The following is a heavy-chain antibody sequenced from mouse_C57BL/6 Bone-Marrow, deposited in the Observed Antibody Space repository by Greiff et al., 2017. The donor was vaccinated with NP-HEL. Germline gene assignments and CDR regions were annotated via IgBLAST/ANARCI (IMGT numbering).Heavy chain of an antibody. CDR1: GYAFSSSW. D-gene: IGHD3-2*02. Sequence: VQLQQSGPELVKPGASVKISCKASGYAFSSSWMNWVKQRPGKGLEWIGRIYPGDGDTNYIGKFKGKATLTADKSSRTAYMQLSSLTSEDSAVDVCAVQLSPYYYAMDYWGQGTSVTVSA. CDR3: AVQLSPYYYAMDY. J-gene: IGHJ4*01. CDR2: IYPGDGDT. V-gene: IGHV1-82*01.